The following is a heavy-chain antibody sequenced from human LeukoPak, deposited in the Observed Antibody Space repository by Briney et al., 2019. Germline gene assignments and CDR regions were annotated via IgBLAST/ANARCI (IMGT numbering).Heavy chain of an antibody. Sequence: SETLSLTCTVSGXAISGYYWSWIRQPAGKGLEWLGRVYSSGSTKYNPSLESRVTMSVDTSKNQFSLKLNFVTAADTAVYYCARVGSGYDFFDYWGQGTLVTVSS. CDR2: VYSSGST. V-gene: IGHV4-4*07. CDR1: GXAISGYY. CDR3: ARVGSGYDFFDY. D-gene: IGHD3/OR15-3a*01. J-gene: IGHJ4*02.